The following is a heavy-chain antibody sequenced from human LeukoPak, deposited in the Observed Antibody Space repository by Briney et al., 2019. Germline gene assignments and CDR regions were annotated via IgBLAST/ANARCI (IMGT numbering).Heavy chain of an antibody. V-gene: IGHV4-61*08. CDR3: ARGSRDGYNYAYYYYMDV. CDR1: GGSISSGDYY. J-gene: IGHJ6*03. Sequence: SETLSLTCTVSGGSISSGDYYWSWIRQPPGKGLEWIGYIYYSGSTYYNPSLKSRVSISADTSKNQFSLKLSSVTAADTAVYYCARGSRDGYNYAYYYYMDVWGKGTTVTVSS. D-gene: IGHD5-24*01. CDR2: IYYSGST.